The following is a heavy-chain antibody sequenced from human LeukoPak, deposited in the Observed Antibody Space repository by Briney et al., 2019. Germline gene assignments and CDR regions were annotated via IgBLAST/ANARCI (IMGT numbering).Heavy chain of an antibody. CDR1: GGSISSYY. CDR2: IYYSGST. CDR3: AARTTYYYYMDV. J-gene: IGHJ6*03. Sequence: SETLSLTCTVSGGSISSYYWSWIRQPPGKGLEWIGYIYYSGSTNYNPSLKSRVTISVDTSKNQFSLKLSSVTAADTAVYYCAARTTYYYYMDVWGKGTTVTVS. V-gene: IGHV4-59*01. D-gene: IGHD1-1*01.